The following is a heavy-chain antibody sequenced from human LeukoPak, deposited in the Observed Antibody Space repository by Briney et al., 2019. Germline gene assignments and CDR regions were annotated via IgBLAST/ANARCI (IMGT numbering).Heavy chain of an antibody. Sequence: SETLSLTCSVSGGSISGYYWSWIRQPPGKGLEWIGYLYDSGGPTYNPYPKSRGTISSDTSKNQFSRKLNSFTCDDKAPYYCARGRIIGGSDFDFWGQGTLVTVSS. CDR2: LYDSGGP. J-gene: IGHJ4*02. CDR1: GGSISGYY. D-gene: IGHD3-16*01. CDR3: ARGRIIGGSDFDF. V-gene: IGHV4-59*01.